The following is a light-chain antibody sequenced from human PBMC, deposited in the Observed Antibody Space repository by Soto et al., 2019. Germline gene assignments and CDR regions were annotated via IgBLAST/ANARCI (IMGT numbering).Light chain of an antibody. CDR1: QCISSY. Sequence: DIQMTQSPSSLSASVGDRVTITCRACQCISSYLNWYQQKPRKAPKLLICAASSLQSGVPSRFSVSGSGTDFTLPIRSLQPEDFVTDYYQQRYSTPLYTFGQGTKLEIK. CDR3: QQRYSTPLYT. J-gene: IGKJ2*01. V-gene: IGKV1-39*01. CDR2: AAS.